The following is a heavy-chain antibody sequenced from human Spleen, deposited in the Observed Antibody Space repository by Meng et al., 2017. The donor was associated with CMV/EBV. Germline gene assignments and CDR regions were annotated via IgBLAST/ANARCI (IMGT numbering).Heavy chain of an antibody. Sequence: FSWNWIRQHAEKGLECIGYIYSDGRTYYNPSLKSRLAISLDTPKNQFSLKMNSVTAADTAVYYCARGPTLRGQYYDYRTPGAWFDPWGQGTLVTVSS. CDR3: ARGPTLRGQYYDYRTPGAWFDP. D-gene: IGHD3-3*01. CDR2: IYSDGRT. J-gene: IGHJ5*02. V-gene: IGHV4-31*02. CDR1: FS.